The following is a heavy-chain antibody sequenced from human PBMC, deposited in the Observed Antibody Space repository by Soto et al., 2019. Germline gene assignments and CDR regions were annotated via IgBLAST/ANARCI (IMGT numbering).Heavy chain of an antibody. Sequence: GESLKISCKGSGYSFTSYLIGWVRQMPGKGLEWMGIIYPGDSDTRYSPSFQGQVTISADKSISTAYLQWSSLKASDTAMYYCARQEAVAGPYYYYCGMDVWGQGTTVTVSS. V-gene: IGHV5-51*01. J-gene: IGHJ6*02. CDR3: ARQEAVAGPYYYYCGMDV. CDR2: IYPGDSDT. CDR1: GYSFTSYL. D-gene: IGHD6-19*01.